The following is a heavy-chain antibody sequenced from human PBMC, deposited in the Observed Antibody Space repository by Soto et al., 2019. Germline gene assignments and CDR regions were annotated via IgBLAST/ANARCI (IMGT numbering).Heavy chain of an antibody. CDR2: IIPIFGTA. V-gene: IGHV1-69*13. CDR3: ASWSGSYHLNYYYYGMDV. J-gene: IGHJ6*02. Sequence: GASVKVSCKASGGTFSSYAISWVRQAPGQGLEWMGGIIPIFGTANYAQKFQGRVTITADESTSTAYMELSSLRSEDTAVYYCASWSGSYHLNYYYYGMDVWGQGTTVTVSS. D-gene: IGHD1-26*01. CDR1: GGTFSSYA.